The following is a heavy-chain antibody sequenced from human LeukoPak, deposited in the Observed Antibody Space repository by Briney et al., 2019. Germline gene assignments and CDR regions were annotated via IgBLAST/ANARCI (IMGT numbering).Heavy chain of an antibody. V-gene: IGHV3-33*01. J-gene: IGHJ5*02. Sequence: GGSLRLSCAASGFTFSSYGMHWVRQAPGKGLEWVAVIWYDGSNKYYADSVKGRFTISRDNSKNTLYLQMNSLRAEDTAVYYCARDRVAVAQNWFDPWGQGTLVTVSS. CDR1: GFTFSSYG. D-gene: IGHD6-19*01. CDR2: IWYDGSNK. CDR3: ARDRVAVAQNWFDP.